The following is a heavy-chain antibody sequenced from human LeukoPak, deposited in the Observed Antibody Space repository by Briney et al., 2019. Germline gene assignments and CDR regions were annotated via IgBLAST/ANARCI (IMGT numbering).Heavy chain of an antibody. CDR2: IRYDGNNK. V-gene: IGHV3-30*02. J-gene: IGHJ3*02. CDR1: GFPFSDYG. Sequence: GGSLRLSCAASGFPFSDYGMHWVRQAPGKGLEWVAFIRYDGNNKYYADSVKGRFTISRDNSKNTLYLQMNSLRTEDTAVYYCAKDGGAAAGLLGAFDIWGQGTMVTVSS. D-gene: IGHD6-13*01. CDR3: AKDGGAAAGLLGAFDI.